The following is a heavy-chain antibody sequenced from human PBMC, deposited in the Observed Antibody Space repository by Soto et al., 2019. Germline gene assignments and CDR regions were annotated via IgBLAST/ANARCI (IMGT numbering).Heavy chain of an antibody. V-gene: IGHV3-23*01. CDR1: GFTFSSYA. J-gene: IGHJ4*02. D-gene: IGHD3-22*01. CDR3: AKSSRYDRPYDYFDY. Sequence: EVQLLESGGGLVQPGGSLRLSCAASGFTFSSYAMTWVRQAPGKGLEWVSAISGSGRSTYSADSVKGRFTISRDNSKNTLYLQMNSLRAEDTAVYYCAKSSRYDRPYDYFDYWGQGTLVTVSS. CDR2: ISGSGRST.